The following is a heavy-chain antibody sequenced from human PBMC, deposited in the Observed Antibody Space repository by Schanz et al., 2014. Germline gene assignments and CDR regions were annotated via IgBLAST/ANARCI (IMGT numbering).Heavy chain of an antibody. CDR2: MSYDGSIK. CDR1: GFTFNSYA. CDR3: AKDSTLIYSVLVPTAIDY. D-gene: IGHD2-2*01. V-gene: IGHV3-30*18. J-gene: IGHJ4*02. Sequence: VQLLESGGGLVQPGGSLRLSCAASGFTFNSYAMTWVRQAPGKGLEWVAAMSYDGSIKYYGDSVKGRFTISRDNSKDTLSLHMTTLRSDDAAVYLCAKDSTLIYSVLVPTAIDYWGQGTLVTVSS.